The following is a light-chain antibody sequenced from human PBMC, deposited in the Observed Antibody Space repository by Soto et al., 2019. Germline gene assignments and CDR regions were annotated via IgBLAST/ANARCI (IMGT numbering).Light chain of an antibody. J-gene: IGLJ3*02. CDR3: SSYTTSSTLGV. Sequence: QSALTQPASVSRSPGQSITISCTGTSSDIGGYKYVSWYQHHPGKAPKLMIYEVTNRPSGVSDRFSGSKSGNTASLTISGLQAEDEADYYCSSYTTSSTLGVFGGGTKLTVL. CDR1: SSDIGGYKY. CDR2: EVT. V-gene: IGLV2-14*01.